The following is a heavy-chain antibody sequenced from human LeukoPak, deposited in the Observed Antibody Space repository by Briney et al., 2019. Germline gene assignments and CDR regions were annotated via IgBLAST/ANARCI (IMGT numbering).Heavy chain of an antibody. CDR2: IYHSGST. CDR3: ARNPGYREYSGSPYYFDY. J-gene: IGHJ4*02. Sequence: SETLSLTCTVSGVSISSGDYYWSWIRQPPGKGLEWIGNIYHSGSTYYNPSLKSRVTISVDTSKTHFSLKLSSVTAADTAVYYCARNPGYREYSGSPYYFDYWGQGTLVTVSS. D-gene: IGHD1-26*01. V-gene: IGHV4-38-2*02. CDR1: GVSISSGDYY.